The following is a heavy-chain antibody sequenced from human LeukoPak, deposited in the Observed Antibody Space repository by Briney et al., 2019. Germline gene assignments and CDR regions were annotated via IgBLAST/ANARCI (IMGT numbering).Heavy chain of an antibody. CDR2: IIPILGIA. CDR1: GGTFSSYA. D-gene: IGHD6-19*01. V-gene: IGHV1-69*04. CDR3: ARAFGLHSSGWSNIDY. J-gene: IGHJ4*02. Sequence: ASVKVSCKASGGTFSSYAISWVRQAPGQGLEWMGRIIPILGIANYAQKFQGRVTITADKSTSTAYMELSSLRSEDTAVYYCARAFGLHSSGWSNIDYWGQGTLVTVSS.